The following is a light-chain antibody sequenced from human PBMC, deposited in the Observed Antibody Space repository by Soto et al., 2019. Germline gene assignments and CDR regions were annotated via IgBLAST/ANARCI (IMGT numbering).Light chain of an antibody. J-gene: IGLJ3*02. CDR2: DTT. CDR1: TGAVTSGHY. CDR3: SLSYSGARV. V-gene: IGLV7-46*01. Sequence: QAVVTQEPSPTVSPGGTVTLTCGSSTGAVTSGHYPFWYQQKPGQAPRTLIYDTTNKYSWTPARFSGSLLGGKAALILSRAQPEDEAEYYCSLSYSGARVFGGGTKVTVL.